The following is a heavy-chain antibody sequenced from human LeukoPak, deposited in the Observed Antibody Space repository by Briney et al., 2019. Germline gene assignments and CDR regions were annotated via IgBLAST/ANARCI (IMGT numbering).Heavy chain of an antibody. J-gene: IGHJ4*02. V-gene: IGHV4-4*07. CDR2: IYTSGST. CDR1: GGSISSYY. Sequence: PSETLSLTCTVSGGSISSYYWSWIRQPAGKGLECIGRIYTSGSTNYNPSLKSRVTMSVDTSKNQFSLKLSSVTAADTAVYYCARVLHDFWSGYRDYFDYWGQGALVTVSS. D-gene: IGHD3-3*01. CDR3: ARVLHDFWSGYRDYFDY.